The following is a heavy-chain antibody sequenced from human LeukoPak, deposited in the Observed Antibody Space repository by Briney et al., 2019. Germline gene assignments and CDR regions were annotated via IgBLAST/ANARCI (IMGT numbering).Heavy chain of an antibody. D-gene: IGHD2-2*02. CDR2: INAASGNT. V-gene: IGHV1-3*01. J-gene: IGHJ5*02. CDR3: ARDGCSSTSCYTVNNWFDP. Sequence: ASVKVSCKASGYAFTNYAMHWLRQAPGQRLEWVGWINAASGNTKYSQRLQGRITITRDTSANTVYMQLSSLRSEDTAVYYCARDGCSSTSCYTVNNWFDPWGQGTLVTVSS. CDR1: GYAFTNYA.